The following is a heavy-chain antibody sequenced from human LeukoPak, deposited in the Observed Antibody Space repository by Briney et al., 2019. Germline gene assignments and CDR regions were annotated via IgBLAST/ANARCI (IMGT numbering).Heavy chain of an antibody. CDR3: ARRLDSNSWWFDP. CDR2: IYPDDSDT. V-gene: IGHV5-51*01. J-gene: IGHJ5*02. Sequence: GESLKISCKGVGYSFSKYWIGWVRQMPGKGLEWMGIIYPDDSDTRYIPSFQGQVTISADKSISTAYLQWSTLKASDTAIYYCARRLDSNSWWFDPWGPGTLVTVSS. D-gene: IGHD6-13*01. CDR1: GYSFSKYW.